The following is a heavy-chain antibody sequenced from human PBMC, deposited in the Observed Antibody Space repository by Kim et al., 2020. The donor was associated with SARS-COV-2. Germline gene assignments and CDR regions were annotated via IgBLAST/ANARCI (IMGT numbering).Heavy chain of an antibody. CDR2: INPSGGST. J-gene: IGHJ6*02. Sequence: ASVKVSCKASGYTFTSYYMHWVRQAPGQGLEWMGIINPSGGSTSYAQKFQGRVTMTRDTSTSTVYMELSSLRSEDTAVYYCARDRVGWGGYCSSTSCQSYYYYGMDVWGQGTTVTVSS. D-gene: IGHD2-2*03. V-gene: IGHV1-46*01. CDR1: GYTFTSYY. CDR3: ARDRVGWGGYCSSTSCQSYYYYGMDV.